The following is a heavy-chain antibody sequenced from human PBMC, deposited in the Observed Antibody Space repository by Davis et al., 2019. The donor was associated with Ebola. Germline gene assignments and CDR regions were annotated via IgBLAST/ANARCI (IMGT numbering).Heavy chain of an antibody. J-gene: IGHJ5*02. Sequence: GGSLRLSCAASGFTFSSYGMHWVRQAPGKGLEWVAVISYDGSNKYYADSVKGRFTISRDNSKNTLYLQMNSLRAEDTAVYYCAKVGYYDFWSGYYLSWGQGTLVTVSS. CDR2: ISYDGSNK. V-gene: IGHV3-30*18. CDR3: AKVGYYDFWSGYYLS. CDR1: GFTFSSYG. D-gene: IGHD3-3*01.